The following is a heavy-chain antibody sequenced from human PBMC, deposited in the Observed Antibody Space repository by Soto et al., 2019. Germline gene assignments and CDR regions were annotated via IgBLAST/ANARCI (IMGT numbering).Heavy chain of an antibody. CDR2: ISGGGGNT. D-gene: IGHD3-3*01. J-gene: IGHJ4*02. CDR3: AKDTDGATYYDFWNY. V-gene: IGHV3-23*01. CDR1: GFTFSSYA. Sequence: EVQLLESGGGLVQPGGSLRLSCAASGFTFSSYAMSWVRQTPGKGLEWVSAISGGGGNTYYADSVKGRFTISRDNSKNTLYLQMNSLRAEDTAIYYCAKDTDGATYYDFWNYWGQGTLVTVSS.